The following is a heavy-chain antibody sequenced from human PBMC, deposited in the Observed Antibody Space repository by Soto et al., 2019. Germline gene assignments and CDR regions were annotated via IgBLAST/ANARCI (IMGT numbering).Heavy chain of an antibody. CDR3: TRSAISPYGGLIGPFDY. D-gene: IGHD3-16*02. CDR2: INPANGNT. J-gene: IGHJ4*02. CDR1: GYTLTAYA. Sequence: QLQLAQSGAEERKPGASVKVSCEATGYTLTAYAMHWVRQAPGQRLEWMGWINPANGNTKYSQKFQGRLTITSDTSANTVYMELNSLTSEDTAMYYCTRSAISPYGGLIGPFDYWGQGNLVTVSS. V-gene: IGHV1-3*05.